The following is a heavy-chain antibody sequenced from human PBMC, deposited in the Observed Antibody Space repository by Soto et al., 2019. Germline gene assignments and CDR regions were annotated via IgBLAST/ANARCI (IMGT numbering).Heavy chain of an antibody. D-gene: IGHD3-3*01. V-gene: IGHV2-70*01. CDR2: IDWDDDK. Sequence: SCPTLVNPTQTLTLTCTFSGFSLSTSGMCVSWIRQPPGKALEWLALIDWDDDKYYSTSLKTRLTISKDTSKNQVVLTMTNMDPVDTATYYCARTYDFRDRDGMDVWGQGTTVTVSS. CDR3: ARTYDFRDRDGMDV. J-gene: IGHJ6*02. CDR1: GFSLSTSGMC.